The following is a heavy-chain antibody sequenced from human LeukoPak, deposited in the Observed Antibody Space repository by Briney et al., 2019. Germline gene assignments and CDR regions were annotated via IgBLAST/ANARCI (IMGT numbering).Heavy chain of an antibody. D-gene: IGHD2-15*01. CDR3: AGQLGYCSGGSCLDY. J-gene: IGHJ4*02. CDR2: ISYDGSNK. CDR1: GITFSSYA. V-gene: IGHV3-30*04. Sequence: GGSLRLSCAASGITFSSYAMHWVRQAPGKGLEWVAVISYDGSNKYYADSVKGRFTISRDNSKNTLYLQMNSLRAEDTAVYYCAGQLGYCSGGSCLDYWGQGTLVTVSS.